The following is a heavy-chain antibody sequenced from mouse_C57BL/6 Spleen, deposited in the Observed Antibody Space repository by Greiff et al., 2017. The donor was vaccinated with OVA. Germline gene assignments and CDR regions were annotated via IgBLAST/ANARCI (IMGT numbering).Heavy chain of an antibody. CDR3: ARWAPFITTVVAHFDY. D-gene: IGHD1-1*01. V-gene: IGHV1-55*01. J-gene: IGHJ2*01. Sequence: QVQLQQPGAELVKPGASAKMSCKASGYTFPSSWITWVKQRPGQGLEWIGDIYPGSGSTNYNEKFKSKATLTVDTSSSTAYMQLSSLTSEDSAVYYCARWAPFITTVVAHFDYWGQGTTLTVSS. CDR2: IYPGSGST. CDR1: GYTFPSSW.